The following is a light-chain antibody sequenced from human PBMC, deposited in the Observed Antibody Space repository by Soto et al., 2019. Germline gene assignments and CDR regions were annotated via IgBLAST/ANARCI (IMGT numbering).Light chain of an antibody. Sequence: EIVLTHSPDTLSLSPGERATLSCRASLTVTNNYLAWYQQKAGQAPRLVIYDASTRATGIPARFSASGSGTDFSLTFSRLAPEDFAVYFCQQYASAPLTFGQGTKVEVK. CDR3: QQYASAPLT. CDR2: DAS. CDR1: LTVTNNY. J-gene: IGKJ1*01. V-gene: IGKV3-20*01.